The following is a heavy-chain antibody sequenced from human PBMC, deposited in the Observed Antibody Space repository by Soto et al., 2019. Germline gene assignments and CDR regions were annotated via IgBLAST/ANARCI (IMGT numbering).Heavy chain of an antibody. CDR1: GFSLSTRGVG. CDR2: IYWDDDK. CDR3: AHKGGGDRILDY. J-gene: IGHJ4*02. D-gene: IGHD3-16*01. Sequence: QITLKESGPTLVKPTQTLTLTCTFSGFSLSTRGVGVGWIRQPPGKALEWLAIIYWDDDKRYSPSLKSRLTNHKDTAKNQVVLKMHKMDPVDTAKIYCAHKGGGDRILDYWGQGTLVTVSS. V-gene: IGHV2-5*02.